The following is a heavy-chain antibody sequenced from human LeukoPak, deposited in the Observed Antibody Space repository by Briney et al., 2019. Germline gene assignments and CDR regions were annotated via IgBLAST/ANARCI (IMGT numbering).Heavy chain of an antibody. Sequence: PGRSLRLSCAASGFTFSSYGMHWVRQAPGKGLEWVAIIWFDGSNKYYADSVKGRFTISKDNAKNTLFLQMNSLRAEDTAVYYCARDKGANGGYGNYWGQGTLVTVSS. D-gene: IGHD6-19*01. CDR3: ARDKGANGGYGNY. CDR2: IWFDGSNK. J-gene: IGHJ4*02. CDR1: GFTFSSYG. V-gene: IGHV3-33*01.